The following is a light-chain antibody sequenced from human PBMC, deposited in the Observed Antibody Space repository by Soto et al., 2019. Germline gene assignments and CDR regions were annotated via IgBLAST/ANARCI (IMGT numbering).Light chain of an antibody. Sequence: EIVLTQSPATLSLSPGERATLSCRASQSVSNYLAWYQQKPGQAPRLLIYDASNSATGIPARFSGSGSGTGFTLTIISLEPDDFAVYYCQQRRNWPLLTFGGGTKVEIK. CDR2: DAS. CDR1: QSVSNY. J-gene: IGKJ4*01. V-gene: IGKV3-11*01. CDR3: QQRRNWPLLT.